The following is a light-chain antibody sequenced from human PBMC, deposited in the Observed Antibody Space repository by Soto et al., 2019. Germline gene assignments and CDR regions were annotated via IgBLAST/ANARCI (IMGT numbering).Light chain of an antibody. Sequence: DIQMTQSLSSLSASVGDRVTITCRASQSISSYLNWYQQQPRKAPKLXLYAASSLQSGVPSRFSGSGSGTDFTPTISSLQPEDFSTYYCQQSYSTPLTTLCQGTRLEI. CDR1: QSISSY. CDR3: QQSYSTPLTT. CDR2: AAS. J-gene: IGKJ5*01. V-gene: IGKV1-39*01.